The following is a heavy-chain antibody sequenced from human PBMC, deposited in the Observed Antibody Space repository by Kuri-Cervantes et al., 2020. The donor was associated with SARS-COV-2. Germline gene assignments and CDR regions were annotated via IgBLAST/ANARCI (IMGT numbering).Heavy chain of an antibody. CDR3: AKDRIVVVIAREDAFDI. D-gene: IGHD2-21*01. Sequence: GGSLRLSCSASGFTFSSYAMTWVRQAPGKGLEWVSTITGSAGRTNYADSVKGRFTISRDNSKNTLYLQMNSLRAEDTAVYYCAKDRIVVVIAREDAFDIWGQGTMVTVSS. V-gene: IGHV3-23*01. J-gene: IGHJ3*02. CDR1: GFTFSSYA. CDR2: ITGSAGRT.